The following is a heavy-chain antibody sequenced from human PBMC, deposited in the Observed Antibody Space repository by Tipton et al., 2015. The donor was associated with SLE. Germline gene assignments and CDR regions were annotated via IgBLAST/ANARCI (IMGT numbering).Heavy chain of an antibody. V-gene: IGHV3-7*01. CDR2: IKEDGSEQ. CDR3: VREERD. J-gene: IGHJ4*02. CDR1: GFTFSNHW. D-gene: IGHD5-24*01. Sequence: GSLRLSCAASGFTFSNHWMNWVRQAPGKAPEWVANIKEDGSEQYHVDSVKGRFTISRDNINNLLFLQMYSLRVEDTAMYYCVREERDWGQGTLVTVSS.